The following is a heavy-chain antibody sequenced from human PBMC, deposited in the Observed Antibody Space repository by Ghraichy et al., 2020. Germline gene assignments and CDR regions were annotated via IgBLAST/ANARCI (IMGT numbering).Heavy chain of an antibody. Sequence: LSLTCVASEFSFSIYSMSWVRQAPGKGLDWVSYINGGSGTIYYSDSVKGRFTISRDNAKNSLYLQMSSLRDEDTAVYYCARVGSCSGGNCYGFDYWGQGILVTVSS. CDR3: ARVGSCSGGNCYGFDY. J-gene: IGHJ4*02. V-gene: IGHV3-48*02. CDR1: EFSFSIYS. CDR2: INGGSGTI. D-gene: IGHD2-15*01.